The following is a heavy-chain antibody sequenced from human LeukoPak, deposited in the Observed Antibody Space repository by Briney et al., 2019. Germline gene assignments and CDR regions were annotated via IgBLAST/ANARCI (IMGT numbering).Heavy chain of an antibody. CDR1: GYTFTSYG. Sequence: ASVKVSCKASGYTFTSYGISWVRQAPGQGLEWMGWINPNSGGTNYAQKFQGRVTMTRDTSISTAYMELSRLRSDDTAVYYCAREPDYYDSSGYYTWGQGTLVTVSS. J-gene: IGHJ5*02. CDR3: AREPDYYDSSGYYT. V-gene: IGHV1-2*02. CDR2: INPNSGGT. D-gene: IGHD3-22*01.